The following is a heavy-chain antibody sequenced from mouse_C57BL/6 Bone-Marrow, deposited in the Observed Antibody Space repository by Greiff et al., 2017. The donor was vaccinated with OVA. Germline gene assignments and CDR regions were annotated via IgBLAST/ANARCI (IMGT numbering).Heavy chain of an antibody. Sequence: QVQLQQPGTELVKPGASVKLSCKASGYTFTSYWMHWVQQRPGQGLEWIGNINPSNGGTNYNEKFKSKATLTVDKSSSTAYMQLSSLTSEDSAVYYCASGLIYYGNYVEAYWGQGTLVTVSA. J-gene: IGHJ3*01. V-gene: IGHV1-53*01. CDR2: INPSNGGT. CDR3: ASGLIYYGNYVEAY. CDR1: GYTFTSYW. D-gene: IGHD2-1*01.